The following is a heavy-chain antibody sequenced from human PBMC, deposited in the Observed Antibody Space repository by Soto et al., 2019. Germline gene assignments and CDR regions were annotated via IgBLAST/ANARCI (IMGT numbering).Heavy chain of an antibody. CDR3: ARAFDILTRYYFDY. CDR1: GGPIISYY. J-gene: IGHJ4*02. D-gene: IGHD3-9*01. V-gene: IGHV4-30-4*01. CDR2: IYYSGST. Sequence: SEILSITCTVSGGPIISYYWSWIRQPPGKGLEWIGYIYYSGSTYYNPSLKSRVTISVDTSKNQFSLKLSSVTAADTAVYYCARAFDILTRYYFDYWGQGTLVTVSS.